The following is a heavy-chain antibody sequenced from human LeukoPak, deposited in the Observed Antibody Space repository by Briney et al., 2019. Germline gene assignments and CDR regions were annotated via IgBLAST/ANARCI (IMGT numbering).Heavy chain of an antibody. CDR1: GYTLTELS. CDR3: ARDLKYYYDSSGYYLGY. Sequence: ASVKVSCKVSGYTLTELSMHWVRQAPGKGLEWMGGFDPEDGETIYAQKFQGRVTMTEDTSTDTAYMELSSLRSEDTAVYYCARDLKYYYDSSGYYLGYWGQGTLVTVSS. J-gene: IGHJ4*02. CDR2: FDPEDGET. D-gene: IGHD3-22*01. V-gene: IGHV1-24*01.